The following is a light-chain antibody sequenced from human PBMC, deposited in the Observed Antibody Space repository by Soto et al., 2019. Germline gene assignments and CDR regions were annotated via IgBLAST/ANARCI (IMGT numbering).Light chain of an antibody. CDR3: QQHYSIPIT. Sequence: DFGMTQSATTLAVYLRPRSPINWKHGRRVLYSSYNKNYLTWYQQKPGQPPKLLIYWASTRESGVPDRFSGSGSGTDFTLTISSLQAEDVAVYYCQQHYSIPITFGQGTRLEIK. J-gene: IGKJ5*01. CDR1: RRVLYSSYNKNY. V-gene: IGKV4-1*01. CDR2: WAS.